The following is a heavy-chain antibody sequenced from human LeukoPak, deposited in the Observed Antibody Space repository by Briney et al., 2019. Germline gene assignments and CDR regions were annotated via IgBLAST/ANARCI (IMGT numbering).Heavy chain of an antibody. CDR2: IYYSGST. Sequence: PSETLSLTCAVYGGPFSGYYWSWIRQHPGKGLEWIGYIYYSGSTYYNPSLKSRVTISVDTSKNQFSLKLSSVTAADTAVYYCARVTELRGVAYFDYWGQGTLVTVSS. CDR3: ARVTELRGVAYFDY. V-gene: IGHV4-34*01. J-gene: IGHJ4*02. CDR1: GGPFSGYY. D-gene: IGHD3-10*01.